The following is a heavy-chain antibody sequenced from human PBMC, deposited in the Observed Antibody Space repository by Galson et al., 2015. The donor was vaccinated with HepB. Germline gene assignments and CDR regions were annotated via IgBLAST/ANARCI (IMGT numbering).Heavy chain of an antibody. D-gene: IGHD5-12*01. CDR1: GFTFSDYD. CDR2: IRTWSHYT. CDR3: AAGFLRGYDYYFHH. Sequence: SLRLSCAVSGFTFSDYDMTWIRQGPGKGLEWVAYIRTWSHYTNHADSVKGRFSISSDDARNSLYLQMNNLRDEDTAVYFCAAGFLRGYDYYFHHWAQATLVAVSS. V-gene: IGHV3-11*03. J-gene: IGHJ4*02.